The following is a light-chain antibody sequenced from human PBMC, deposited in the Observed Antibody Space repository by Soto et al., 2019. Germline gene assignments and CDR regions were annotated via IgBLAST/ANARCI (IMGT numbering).Light chain of an antibody. CDR2: AAS. CDR1: QSLSSSY. V-gene: IGKV3-20*01. J-gene: IGKJ4*01. CDR3: QQYGGSPT. Sequence: EIVLTQSPGTLSLSPGERATLSCRASQSLSSSYLAWYQQKPGQAPRLLIYAASSRATGIPDRFSGSGSGTDFTLTISRLEPEDFAVYYCQQYGGSPTFGGGTKVEIK.